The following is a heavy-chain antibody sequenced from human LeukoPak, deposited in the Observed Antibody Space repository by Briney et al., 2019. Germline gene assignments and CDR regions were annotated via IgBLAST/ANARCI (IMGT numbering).Heavy chain of an antibody. CDR3: ARSGDTTVAY. Sequence: SQTLSLTCAISGDSVSSNSAAWNWIRQSPARGLEWLGRTYYRSKWYSEYTEPVKSRINIRPDISKNQYSLQLNSVTPEDTAVYYCARSGDTTVAYWGQGTLVTVSS. CDR1: GDSVSSNSAA. CDR2: TYYRSKWYS. V-gene: IGHV6-1*01. D-gene: IGHD1-1*01. J-gene: IGHJ4*02.